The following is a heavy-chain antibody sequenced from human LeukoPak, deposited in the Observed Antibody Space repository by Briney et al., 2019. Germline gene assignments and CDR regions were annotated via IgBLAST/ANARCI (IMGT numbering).Heavy chain of an antibody. V-gene: IGHV4-39*01. CDR3: ARHYDYYYYMDV. J-gene: IGHJ6*03. D-gene: IGHD3-16*01. CDR1: GGSISSSSYY. Sequence: SETLSLTCTVSGGSISSSSYYWGWIRQPPGKGLEWLGSIYYSGSTYYNPSLKSRLTISVDTSKNQFSLKLSAVTAADTAVYYCARHYDYYYYMDVWGKGTTVTVSS. CDR2: IYYSGST.